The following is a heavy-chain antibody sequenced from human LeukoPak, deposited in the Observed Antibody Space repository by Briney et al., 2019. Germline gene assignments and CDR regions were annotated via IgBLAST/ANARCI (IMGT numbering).Heavy chain of an antibody. D-gene: IGHD2-2*02. CDR2: IYTSGST. J-gene: IGHJ4*02. CDR1: GGSISSGSYY. V-gene: IGHV4-61*02. CDR3: ARDCSASNCYTNFDY. Sequence: PSETLSLTCTVSGGSISSGSYYWSWIRQPAGKGLEWIGRIYTSGSTNYNPSLKSRVTISVDTSKNQFSLKLRSVTAADTAVYFCARDCSASNCYTNFDYWGPGTLVTVSS.